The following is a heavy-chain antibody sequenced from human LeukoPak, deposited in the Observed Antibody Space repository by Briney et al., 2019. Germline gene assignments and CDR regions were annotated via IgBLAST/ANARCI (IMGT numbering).Heavy chain of an antibody. CDR2: IYYSGST. CDR3: ARGVSPDY. CDR1: GGSVSSGSYY. Sequence: SETLSLTCTVSGGSVSSGSYYWSWIRQPPGKGLEWIGYIYYSGSTNYNPSLKSRVTISVDTSKNQFSLKLSSVTAADTAVYYCARGVSPDYWGQGTLVTVSS. J-gene: IGHJ4*02. V-gene: IGHV4-61*01.